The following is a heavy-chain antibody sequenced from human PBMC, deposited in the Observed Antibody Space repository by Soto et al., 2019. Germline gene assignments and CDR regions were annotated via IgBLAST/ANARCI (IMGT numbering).Heavy chain of an antibody. Sequence: QVQLVQSGAEVKKPGSSVKVSCKASGGTFSSYAISWVRQAPGQGLEWMGGIIPIFGTANYAQKFQGRVTITANESTRTAYMELSSLRSEDTAVYYCARDRGGGGNSGDAFDIWGQGTMVTVSS. J-gene: IGHJ3*02. V-gene: IGHV1-69*12. CDR1: GGTFSSYA. CDR2: IIPIFGTA. CDR3: ARDRGGGGNSGDAFDI. D-gene: IGHD2-21*02.